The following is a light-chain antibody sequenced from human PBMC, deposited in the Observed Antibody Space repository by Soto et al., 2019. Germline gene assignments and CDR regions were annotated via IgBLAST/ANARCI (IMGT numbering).Light chain of an antibody. Sequence: DIQMTQSPSSVSASVGDRVTITCRASQDISSWVAWYQQKPGKATKLLIYTASSLQVGVPSRFSGSCSGTDFTPPISSLQPEDFAAYDCQQANSFPHTFGGGTKVEIK. CDR1: QDISSW. J-gene: IGKJ4*02. CDR2: TAS. CDR3: QQANSFPHT. V-gene: IGKV1-12*01.